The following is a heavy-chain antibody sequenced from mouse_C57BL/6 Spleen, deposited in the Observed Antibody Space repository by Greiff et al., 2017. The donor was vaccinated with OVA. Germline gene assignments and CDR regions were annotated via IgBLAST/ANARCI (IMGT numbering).Heavy chain of an antibody. CDR2: IDPSDSET. Sequence: VQLQQPGAELVRPGSSVKLSCKASGYTFTSYWMHWVKQRPIQGLEWIGNIDPSDSETHYNQKFKDKATLTVDKSSSTAYMQLSSLTSEDSAVYYCARVYYSNYEGAMDYWGQGTSVTVSS. D-gene: IGHD2-5*01. V-gene: IGHV1-52*01. J-gene: IGHJ4*01. CDR1: GYTFTSYW. CDR3: ARVYYSNYEGAMDY.